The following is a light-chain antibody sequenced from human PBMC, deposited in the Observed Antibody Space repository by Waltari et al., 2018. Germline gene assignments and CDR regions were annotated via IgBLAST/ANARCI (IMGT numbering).Light chain of an antibody. CDR2: DSH. J-gene: IGLJ3*02. CDR1: SPTIGNND. Sequence: QSVLTQPPSVSAAPGQKVTISCSGSSPTIGNNDVSWYQPLPGAAPKLLIYDSHKRPSGIPDRFSGSKSGTSATLGITGLQTGDEADYYCGTWDSSLSAWVFGGGTKLTVL. CDR3: GTWDSSLSAWV. V-gene: IGLV1-51*01.